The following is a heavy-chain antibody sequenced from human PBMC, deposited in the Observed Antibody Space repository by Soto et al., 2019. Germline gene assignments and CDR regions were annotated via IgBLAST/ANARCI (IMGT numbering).Heavy chain of an antibody. V-gene: IGHV4-31*03. CDR1: GGSISSGGYY. Sequence: PSETLSLTCTVSGGSISSGGYYWSWIRQHPGKGLEWIGYIYYSGSTYYNPSLKSRVTISVDTSKNQFSLKLSSVTAADTAVYYCARVPVFWSGSLNWFDPWGQGTLVTVSS. D-gene: IGHD3-3*01. J-gene: IGHJ5*02. CDR3: ARVPVFWSGSLNWFDP. CDR2: IYYSGST.